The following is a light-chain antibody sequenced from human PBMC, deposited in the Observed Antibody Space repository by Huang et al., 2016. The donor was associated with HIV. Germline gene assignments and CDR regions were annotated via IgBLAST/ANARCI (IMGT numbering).Light chain of an antibody. V-gene: IGKV4-1*01. CDR3: QQYYSSPFT. Sequence: DIVMTQSPDSLAVSLGERATINCKSSQSILYRSTDKSYLAWYHQKPGQPPKLRIYASSTRESGVPDRVSGSGSGTDFTLTISSLQAEDVAVYYCQQYYSSPFTFGPGTKVDIK. CDR2: ASS. CDR1: QSILYRSTDKSY. J-gene: IGKJ3*01.